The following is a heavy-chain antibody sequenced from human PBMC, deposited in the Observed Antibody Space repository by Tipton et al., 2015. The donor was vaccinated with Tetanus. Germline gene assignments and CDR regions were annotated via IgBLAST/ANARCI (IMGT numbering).Heavy chain of an antibody. Sequence: QLVQSGAEVKKPGESLKISCKGSGYRFTFYWIGWVRQRPGKGLEWMGIIYPGDSDARYSPSFQGQVTISADKSITTAYLQWTSLKASDTAMYFCARHECPQCHSDLWAQGALVTVSS. CDR3: ARHECPQCHSDL. CDR2: IYPGDSDA. J-gene: IGHJ4*02. D-gene: IGHD5/OR15-5a*01. CDR1: GYRFTFYW. V-gene: IGHV5-51*01.